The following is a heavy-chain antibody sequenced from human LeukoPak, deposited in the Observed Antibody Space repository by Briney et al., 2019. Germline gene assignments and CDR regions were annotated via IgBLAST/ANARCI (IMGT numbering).Heavy chain of an antibody. CDR1: GFTFSSYW. CDR2: INSDGSST. D-gene: IGHD3-22*01. J-gene: IGHJ6*02. V-gene: IGHV3-74*01. CDR3: ASVYGSSGPSWGSYGMDV. Sequence: GGSLRLSCAASGFTFSSYWMHWVRQAPGKGLVWVSRINSDGSSTTYADSVRGRFTISRDNAKNTLYLQMNSLTAEDTAVYYCASVYGSSGPSWGSYGMDVWGQGTTVTVSS.